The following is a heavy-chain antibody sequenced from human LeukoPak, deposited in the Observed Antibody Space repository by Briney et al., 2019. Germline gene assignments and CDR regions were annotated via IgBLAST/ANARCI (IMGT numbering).Heavy chain of an antibody. CDR3: ARAITMVRGVINAFDI. J-gene: IGHJ3*02. CDR2: IYPGDSDT. V-gene: IGHV5-51*01. CDR1: GYRFTSYW. D-gene: IGHD3-10*01. Sequence: GESLQISCKGSGYRFTSYWIGWVRQMPGKGLEWMGIIYPGDSDTRYSPSFQGQVTISADKSISTAYLQWSSLKASDTAMYYCARAITMVRGVINAFDIWGQGTMVTVSS.